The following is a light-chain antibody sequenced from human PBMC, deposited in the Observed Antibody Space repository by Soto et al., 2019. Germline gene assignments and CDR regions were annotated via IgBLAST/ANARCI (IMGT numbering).Light chain of an antibody. CDR1: QRISNY. CDR2: AAS. CDR3: KQSYTTRLS. V-gene: IGKV1-39*01. J-gene: IGKJ4*01. Sequence: DIPMTQSPSSLSASVGDRVTITCRAGQRISNYLNWYQQKPGKAPKLLIYAASSLQSGVPSRFSGSGSGTDFTPTISSLQPEDFATYYCKQSYTTRLSFGGGTKVEI.